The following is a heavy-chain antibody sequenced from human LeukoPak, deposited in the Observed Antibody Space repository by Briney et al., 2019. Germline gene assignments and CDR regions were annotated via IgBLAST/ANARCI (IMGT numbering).Heavy chain of an antibody. CDR2: IYSGGST. CDR1: GFTVSSNY. CDR3: ARDLRRRTIFGVVIRIFDY. V-gene: IGHV3-66*02. D-gene: IGHD3-3*01. J-gene: IGHJ4*02. Sequence: GGSLRLSCVASGFTVSSNYMSWVRQAPGKGLEWVSVIYSGGSTYYADSVKGRFTISRDNSKNTLYLQMNSLRAEDTAVYYCARDLRRRTIFGVVIRIFDYWGQGTLVTVSS.